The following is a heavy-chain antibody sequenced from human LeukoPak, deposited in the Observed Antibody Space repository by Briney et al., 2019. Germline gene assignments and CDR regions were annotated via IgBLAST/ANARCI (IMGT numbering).Heavy chain of an antibody. V-gene: IGHV3-20*04. CDR1: GFTFDDYG. J-gene: IGHJ4*02. Sequence: PGGSLRPSCAASGFTFDDYGMSWVRQAPGKGLEWVSGINWNGGSTGYADSVKGRFTISRDNSKNTLCLQMNSLRAEDTAVYYCAKDPTGVDYWGQGTLVTVSS. CDR3: AKDPTGVDY. CDR2: INWNGGST.